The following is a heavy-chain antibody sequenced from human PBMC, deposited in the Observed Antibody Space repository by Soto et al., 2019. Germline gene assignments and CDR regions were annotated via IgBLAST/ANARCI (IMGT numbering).Heavy chain of an antibody. CDR1: GFTFSSYW. J-gene: IGHJ4*02. CDR2: VKGDGSDT. D-gene: IGHD6-13*01. CDR3: ATSAAAPGNY. V-gene: IGHV3-7*01. Sequence: GGSLRLSCAASGFTFSSYWMSWVRQAPGKGLEWVANVKGDGSDTYYVDSVKGRFTISRDNAKNSLYLQMNSLRAEDTAVYYCATSAAAPGNYWGQGTLVTVSS.